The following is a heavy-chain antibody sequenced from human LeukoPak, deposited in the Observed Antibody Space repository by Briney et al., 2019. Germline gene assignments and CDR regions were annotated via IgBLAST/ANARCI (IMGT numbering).Heavy chain of an antibody. Sequence: SETLSLTCAVYGGSFSGYYWSWIRQPPGKGLEWIGEINHSGSTNYNPSLKSRVTISVDTSKNQFSLKLSSVTAADTAVYYCARGLGYCTNGVCYGGGYFDYWGQGTLVTVSS. CDR2: INHSGST. CDR3: ARGLGYCTNGVCYGGGYFDY. D-gene: IGHD2-8*01. CDR1: GGSFSGYY. J-gene: IGHJ4*02. V-gene: IGHV4-34*01.